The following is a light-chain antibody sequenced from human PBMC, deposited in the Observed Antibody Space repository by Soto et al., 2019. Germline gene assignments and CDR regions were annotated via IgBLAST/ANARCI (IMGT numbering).Light chain of an antibody. Sequence: EFVLTQSPGTLSLSPGERATLSCRASQSVDSNFFDWYQQKPGQAPRLLMYGASRRAAGIPDRFSGSGSGTDFTLPISRLEPEDFAVYYCQQYTNSPPYTFGQGTKLEIK. CDR1: QSVDSNF. J-gene: IGKJ2*01. CDR3: QQYTNSPPYT. V-gene: IGKV3-20*01. CDR2: GAS.